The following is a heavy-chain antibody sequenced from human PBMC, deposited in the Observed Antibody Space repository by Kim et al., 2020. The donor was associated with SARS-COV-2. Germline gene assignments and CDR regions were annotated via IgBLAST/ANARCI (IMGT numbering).Heavy chain of an antibody. Sequence: YAASVKGRFTISRDYSKNTLYLQMNSLISEYTALYYCAHSYRNRYSNCGLWGRGTLVSASS. V-gene: IGHV3-23*01. D-gene: IGHD1-1*01. J-gene: IGHJ2*01. CDR3: AHSYRNRYSNCGL.